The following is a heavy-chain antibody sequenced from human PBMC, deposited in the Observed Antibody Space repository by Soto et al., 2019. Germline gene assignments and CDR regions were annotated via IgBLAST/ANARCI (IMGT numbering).Heavy chain of an antibody. CDR3: ARTYCGGDCYRTYYYYYGMDV. J-gene: IGHJ6*02. Sequence: SETLSLTCAVYGGSFSGYYWSWVRQPPGKGLEWIGEINHSGSTNYNPSLKSRVTISVDTSKNQFSLKLSSVTAADTAVYYCARTYCGGDCYRTYYYYYGMDVWGQGTTVTVSS. CDR2: INHSGST. V-gene: IGHV4-34*01. D-gene: IGHD2-21*02. CDR1: GGSFSGYY.